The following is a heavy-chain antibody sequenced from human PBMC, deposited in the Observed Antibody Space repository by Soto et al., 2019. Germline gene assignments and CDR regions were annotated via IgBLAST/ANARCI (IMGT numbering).Heavy chain of an antibody. CDR1: GDSVSIYSGA. J-gene: IGHJ1*01. CDR3: ANTARYSIYS. D-gene: IGHD3-3*02. V-gene: IGHV6-1*01. Sequence: SQTLSLTCVISGDSVSIYSGAWNWIRQSPSRGLEWLGRTYYRSKWYYDYAESVKSRIIISVDTSKNQFSLQLNSVTPEDAAVYYCANTARYSIYSWGQGIQVTVSS. CDR2: TYYRSKWYY.